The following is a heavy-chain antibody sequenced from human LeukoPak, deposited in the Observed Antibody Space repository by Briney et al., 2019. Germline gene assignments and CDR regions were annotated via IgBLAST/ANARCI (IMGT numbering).Heavy chain of an antibody. V-gene: IGHV3-7*01. CDR1: GFTFDDYG. D-gene: IGHD2-15*01. J-gene: IGHJ4*02. CDR3: AKDIVGGGNDY. CDR2: IREDGSVR. Sequence: PGGSLRLSCAASGFTFDDYGMSWVRRAPGKGLEWVANIREDGSVRNYVDSVKGRFTISRDNAKNSIYLQMDSLRVEDTATYYCAKDIVGGGNDYWGQGILVTVSS.